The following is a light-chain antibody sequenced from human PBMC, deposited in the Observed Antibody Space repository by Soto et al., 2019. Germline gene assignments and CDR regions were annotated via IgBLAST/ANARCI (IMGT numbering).Light chain of an antibody. CDR1: QSVSSSY. Sequence: EIVLTQSPGALSLSPGERATLSCRASQSVSSSYLAWYQQKPGQAPRLLIYGASSRATGIPDRFSGSGSGTDFTLTISRLEPEDFAEYYCQQYGSSHVATFGQGTKLEIK. V-gene: IGKV3-20*01. J-gene: IGKJ2*01. CDR2: GAS. CDR3: QQYGSSHVAT.